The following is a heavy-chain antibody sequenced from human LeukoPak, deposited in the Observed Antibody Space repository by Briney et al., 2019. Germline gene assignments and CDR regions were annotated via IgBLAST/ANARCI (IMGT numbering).Heavy chain of an antibody. CDR3: ARCPSAHTIRRWRWFDP. CDR2: INPIFGTV. Sequence: SVKVSCKASGGTFSSYAISWVRQAPGQGLEWMGGINPIFGTVNYAQKFQGRVTITTDESTSAVYMELSSLRSEDTAMYYCARCPSAHTIRRWRWFDPWGQGTLVTVSS. D-gene: IGHD5-24*01. V-gene: IGHV1-69*05. J-gene: IGHJ5*02. CDR1: GGTFSSYA.